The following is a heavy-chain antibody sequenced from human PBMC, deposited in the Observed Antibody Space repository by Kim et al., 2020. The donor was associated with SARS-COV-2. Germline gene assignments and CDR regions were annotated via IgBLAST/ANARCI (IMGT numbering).Heavy chain of an antibody. J-gene: IGHJ4*02. CDR1: GFTFDDYA. V-gene: IGHV3-9*01. CDR3: AKDGYGDYPSTSYFDY. CDR2: ISWNSGSI. D-gene: IGHD4-17*01. Sequence: GGSLRLSCAASGFTFDDYAMHWVRQAPGKGLEWVSGISWNSGSIGYADSVKGRFTISRDNAKNSLYLQMNSLRAEDTALYYCAKDGYGDYPSTSYFDYWGQGTLVTVSS.